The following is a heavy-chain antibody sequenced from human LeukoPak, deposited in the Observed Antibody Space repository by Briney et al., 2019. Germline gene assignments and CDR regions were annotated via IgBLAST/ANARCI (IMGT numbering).Heavy chain of an antibody. CDR2: IYYSGST. CDR3: ATLTGYSPESWFDP. D-gene: IGHD3-9*01. V-gene: IGHV4-59*01. Sequence: SETLSLTCTVSGGSISSYYWSWIRQPPGKGLEWIGYIYYSGSTNYNPSLKSRVTISVDTSKNQFSLKLSSVTAADTAVYYCATLTGYSPESWFDPWGQGILVTVSS. J-gene: IGHJ5*02. CDR1: GGSISSYY.